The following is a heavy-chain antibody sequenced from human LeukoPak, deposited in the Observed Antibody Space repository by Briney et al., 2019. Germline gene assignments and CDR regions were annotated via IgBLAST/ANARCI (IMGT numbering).Heavy chain of an antibody. D-gene: IGHD3-9*01. CDR2: IDNSGNYI. J-gene: IGHJ4*02. CDR1: GFHFSSYA. V-gene: IGHV3-21*04. CDR3: AKQDRYFDWLPDY. Sequence: PGGSLRLSCAASGFHFSSYAMNWVRQAPGKGLEWVSSIDNSGNYIYYGDSVKGRFTISRDNAKNSLYLQMNSLRAEDTAVYYCAKQDRYFDWLPDYWGQGTLVTVSS.